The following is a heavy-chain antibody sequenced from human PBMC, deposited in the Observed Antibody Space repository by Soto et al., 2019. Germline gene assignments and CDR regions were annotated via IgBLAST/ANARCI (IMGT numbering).Heavy chain of an antibody. CDR3: ARDGLLFSGPYRPSRFDY. CDR2: IKHDTSEA. Sequence: DVQLVESGGGWVQPGRSLRLSCAASGFKFSDYWMSWVRQAPGKGLEWVGNIKHDTSEAHYADSVKGRFTIIRDNIKNFLFLQMRDPRADDTASYYCARDGLLFSGPYRPSRFDYWGLGALVTVSS. V-gene: IGHV3-7*03. J-gene: IGHJ4*02. CDR1: GFKFSDYW. D-gene: IGHD3-16*02.